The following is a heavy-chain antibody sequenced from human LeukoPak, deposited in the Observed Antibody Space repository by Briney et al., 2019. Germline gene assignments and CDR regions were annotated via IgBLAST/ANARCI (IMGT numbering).Heavy chain of an antibody. J-gene: IGHJ6*03. Sequence: PGGSLRLSCAASGFTFSSYAMSWVRQAPGKGLEWVSAISGSGGSTYYADSVKGRFTISRDNSKNTLYLQMNSLRAEDTAVYYCARARVPDNWNYVLYYYYYYMDVWGKGTTVTVSS. D-gene: IGHD1-7*01. CDR3: ARARVPDNWNYVLYYYYYYMDV. V-gene: IGHV3-23*01. CDR2: ISGSGGST. CDR1: GFTFSSYA.